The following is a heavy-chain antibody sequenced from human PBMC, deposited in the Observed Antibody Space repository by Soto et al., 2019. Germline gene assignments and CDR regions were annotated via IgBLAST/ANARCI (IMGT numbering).Heavy chain of an antibody. CDR2: INPSGGST. J-gene: IGHJ6*03. CDR1: GYTFTSYY. D-gene: IGHD3-9*01. V-gene: IGHV1-46*03. Sequence: ASVKVSCKASGYTFTSYYMRWVRQAPGQGLEWMGIINPSGGSTSYAQKFQGRVTMTRDTSTSTVYMELSSLRSEDTAVYYCARDGLTHYDILTGYYVPYYMDVWGKGTTVTVSS. CDR3: ARDGLTHYDILTGYYVPYYMDV.